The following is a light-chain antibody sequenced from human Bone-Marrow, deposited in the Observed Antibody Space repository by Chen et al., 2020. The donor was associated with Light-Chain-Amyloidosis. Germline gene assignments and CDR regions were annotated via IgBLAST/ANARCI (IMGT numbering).Light chain of an antibody. CDR2: DVS. CDR3: SAYTRSSTWV. V-gene: IGLV2-14*03. Sequence: QSALTQPASVSGSPGQSITISCTGTSSDVGGYNYVSWYQQHPGKAPKLMIYDVSNRPSGVPNRCSGSRSGDAASLTMAGLQAEDEAEYYCSAYTRSSTWVFGGGTKLTVL. J-gene: IGLJ3*02. CDR1: SSDVGGYNY.